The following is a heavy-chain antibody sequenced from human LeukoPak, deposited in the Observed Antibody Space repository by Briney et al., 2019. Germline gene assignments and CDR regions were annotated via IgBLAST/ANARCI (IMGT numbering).Heavy chain of an antibody. Sequence: GASVKVSCKASGYTFTNYGISWVRQAPGQGLEWMGWISAYNGNTNYAQKLQGRITTTTDTSTSTAYMELRSLRPGDTAVYYCARDDSVQLWSGFDYWGQGTLVTVSS. D-gene: IGHD5-18*01. J-gene: IGHJ4*02. CDR1: GYTFTNYG. V-gene: IGHV1-18*01. CDR3: ARDDSVQLWSGFDY. CDR2: ISAYNGNT.